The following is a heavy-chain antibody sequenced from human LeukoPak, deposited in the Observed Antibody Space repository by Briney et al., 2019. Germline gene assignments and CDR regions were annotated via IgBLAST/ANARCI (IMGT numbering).Heavy chain of an antibody. Sequence: PGGSLRLSCAASGFTFSSYNMNWVRQAPGKGLEWVSYISSRSNTIYYADSMKGRFTISRDNAKNSLYLQMNSLRVEDTAVYYCAKDRGRTWVQVANWGQGTLVTVSS. CDR3: AKDRGRTWVQVAN. J-gene: IGHJ4*02. CDR2: ISSRSNTI. V-gene: IGHV3-48*01. D-gene: IGHD2-15*01. CDR1: GFTFSSYN.